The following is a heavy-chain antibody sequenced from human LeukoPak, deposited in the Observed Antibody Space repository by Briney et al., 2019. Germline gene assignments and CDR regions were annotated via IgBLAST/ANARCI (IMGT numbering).Heavy chain of an antibody. CDR3: ARHPYY. CDR2: INHSGST. V-gene: IGHV4-34*01. J-gene: IGHJ4*02. CDR1: GGSFSGYY. Sequence: SETLSFTCAVYGGSFSGYYWSWIRQPPGKGLEWIGEINHSGSTNYNPSLKSRVTISVDTSKNQFSVKLSSVTAADTAVYYCARHPYYWGQGTLVTVSS.